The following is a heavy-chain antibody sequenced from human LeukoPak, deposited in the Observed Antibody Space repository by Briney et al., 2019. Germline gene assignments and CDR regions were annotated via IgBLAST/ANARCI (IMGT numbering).Heavy chain of an antibody. V-gene: IGHV3-11*05. Sequence: GGSLRLSCAASGFTFSDYYMSWIRQAPGKGLEWVSYISSSSSYTNYADSVKGRFTISRDNAKNSLYLQVNSLRAEDTAVYYCARDLDSSGRYNWFDPWGQGTLVTVSS. CDR3: ARDLDSSGRYNWFDP. CDR1: GFTFSDYY. D-gene: IGHD6-19*01. CDR2: ISSSSSYT. J-gene: IGHJ5*02.